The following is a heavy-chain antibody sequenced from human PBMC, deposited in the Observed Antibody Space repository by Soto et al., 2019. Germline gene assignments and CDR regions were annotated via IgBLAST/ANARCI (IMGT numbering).Heavy chain of an antibody. CDR2: IYWNYDN. CDR3: AHRPTFWDACDI. D-gene: IGHD3-3*01. CDR1: GFSLSTTGSTSGEG. J-gene: IGHJ3*02. V-gene: IGHV2-5*01. Sequence: QITLKESGPTLVKPTQTLTLTCTFSGFSLSTTGSTSGEGVGWIRQPPGKALEWLALIYWNYDNRYSPSLKSRLTITKDTSKKQGVLKMTTMDPVDTATYYCAHRPTFWDACDIWGHGTMVTVS.